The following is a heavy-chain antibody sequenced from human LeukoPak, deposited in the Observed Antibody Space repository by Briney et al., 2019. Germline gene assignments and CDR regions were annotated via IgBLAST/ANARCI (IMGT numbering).Heavy chain of an antibody. V-gene: IGHV1-69*13. D-gene: IGHD5-12*01. CDR2: IIPIFGTA. CDR1: GGTFSSYA. J-gene: IGHJ6*03. Sequence: GASVKVSCKASGGTFSSYAISWARQAPGQGLEWMGGIIPIFGTANYAQKFQGRVTITADESTSTAYMELSRLRSDDTAVYYCARVANYYYMDVWGKGTTVTVSS. CDR3: ARVANYYYMDV.